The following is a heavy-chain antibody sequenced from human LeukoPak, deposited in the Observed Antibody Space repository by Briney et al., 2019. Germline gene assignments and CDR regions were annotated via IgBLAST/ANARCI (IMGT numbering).Heavy chain of an antibody. CDR2: IKSKTDGGTT. D-gene: IGHD6-13*01. J-gene: IGHJ5*02. V-gene: IGHV3-15*01. CDR3: TTVVAAAVNGWFDP. Sequence: PGGSLRLSCAASRFTFSNYWMTWVRQTPGKGLEWVGRIKSKTDGGTTDYAAPVKDRFTISRDDSKNTLYLQMNSLRTEDTAVYYCTTVVAAAVNGWFDPWGQGTLVTVSS. CDR1: RFTFSNYW.